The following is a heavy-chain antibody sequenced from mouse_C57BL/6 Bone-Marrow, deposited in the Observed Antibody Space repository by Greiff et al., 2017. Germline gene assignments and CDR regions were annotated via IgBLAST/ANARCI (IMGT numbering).Heavy chain of an antibody. D-gene: IGHD1-1*01. V-gene: IGHV1-74*01. CDR3: VISLYSYGSYWYYDV. Sequence: VQLQQPGAELVKPGASVKVSCKASGYTFTSYWMHWVKQRPGQGLEWIGRIHPSASDTNYNQKFKGKAILTVDKSSSTAYMQLRSLTSEDSAVYYCVISLYSYGSYWYYDVWGTGTTVTVSS. CDR1: GYTFTSYW. J-gene: IGHJ1*03. CDR2: IHPSASDT.